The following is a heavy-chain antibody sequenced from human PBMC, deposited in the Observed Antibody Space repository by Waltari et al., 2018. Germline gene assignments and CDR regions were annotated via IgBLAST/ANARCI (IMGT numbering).Heavy chain of an antibody. CDR1: GGSISSYC. CDR2: IYYSGNT. J-gene: IGHJ4*02. Sequence: QVQLQESGPGLVKPSETLSLTCTVSGGSISSYCWSWVRPPPGKGLEWIGYIYYSGNTNYNPSLKSRVTISIDTSKNQFSLKLTSVTAADTAVYYCARGYSSVYYYFDFWGQGTLVTLSS. D-gene: IGHD6-19*01. V-gene: IGHV4-59*01. CDR3: ARGYSSVYYYFDF.